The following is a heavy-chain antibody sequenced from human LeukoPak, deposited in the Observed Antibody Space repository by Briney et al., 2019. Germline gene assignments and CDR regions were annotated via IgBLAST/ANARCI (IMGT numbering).Heavy chain of an antibody. CDR3: ASDSTGFY. D-gene: IGHD3-22*01. V-gene: IGHV3-21*01. CDR2: ISSSSIYI. CDR1: GFTFSSYW. J-gene: IGHJ4*02. Sequence: TGGSLRLSCAASGFTFSSYWMSWVRQASGKGLEWVSSISSSSIYIYYADSVKGRFTISRDNPKNSLYMQMNSLRAEDTAVYYCASDSTGFYWGQGTLVTVSS.